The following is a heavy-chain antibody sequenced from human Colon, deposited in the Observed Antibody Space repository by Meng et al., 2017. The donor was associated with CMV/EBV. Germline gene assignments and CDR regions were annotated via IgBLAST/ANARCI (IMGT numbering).Heavy chain of an antibody. J-gene: IGHJ4*02. CDR2: TYYRNKVYN. V-gene: IGHV6-1*02. Sequence: VQLPESRAGLVKASLSLSRTCAISGDSICSNSADWNWIRKSPSRGLEWEGSTYYRNKVYNDDAVYVKSGITRNPNTSKKQFSLQLIYVTTEDTDVYYCERVAVGMSSFAYWGQGTLVTVSS. D-gene: IGHD1-26*01. CDR1: GDSICSNSAD. CDR3: ERVAVGMSSFAY.